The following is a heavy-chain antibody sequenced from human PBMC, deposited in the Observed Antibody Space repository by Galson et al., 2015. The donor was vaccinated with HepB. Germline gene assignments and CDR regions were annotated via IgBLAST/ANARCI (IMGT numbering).Heavy chain of an antibody. CDR1: GFTVSSYG. V-gene: IGHV3-33*02. D-gene: IGHD5-12*01. CDR3: ARGYSGYSGYDHPYYFDY. J-gene: IGHJ4*02. Sequence: SLRLSCAASGFTVSSYGMHWVRQAPGKGLEWVAVMWYDGTTKYYADSAKGRFTISRDNSKNTLFLQMNSLRAGDTAVYFCARGYSGYSGYDHPYYFDYWGQGTLVTVSS. CDR2: MWYDGTTK.